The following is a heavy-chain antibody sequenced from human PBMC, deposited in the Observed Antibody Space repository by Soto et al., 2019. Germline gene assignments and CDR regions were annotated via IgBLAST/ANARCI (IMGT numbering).Heavy chain of an antibody. CDR1: GNSLPTHT. D-gene: IGHD1-26*01. CDR2: INAANGHT. V-gene: IGHV1-3*01. Sequence: QVQLVQSGAEVKKPGASVRISCKASGNSLPTHTIHWVRQAPGHRLEWMGWINAANGHTKYSQNFQNRVTISSDTSASTVYMKLTGLTSDDTAIYYCARANGNYYWGPNDYWGQGTLVTVSS. J-gene: IGHJ4*02. CDR3: ARANGNYYWGPNDY.